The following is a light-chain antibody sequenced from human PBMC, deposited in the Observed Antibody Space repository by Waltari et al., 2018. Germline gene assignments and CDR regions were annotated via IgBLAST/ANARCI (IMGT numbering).Light chain of an antibody. Sequence: QSVLTQPPSASGTPGQRVTISCSGTSSNLGNNVVNWYQQVPGTAPKLLISRNDLRPSGVPDRFPASKSGTSASLAISGRQSEDEAEYYCASWDDSLNGHWVFGGGTMVTVL. CDR3: ASWDDSLNGHWV. CDR2: RND. CDR1: SSNLGNNV. V-gene: IGLV1-44*01. J-gene: IGLJ3*02.